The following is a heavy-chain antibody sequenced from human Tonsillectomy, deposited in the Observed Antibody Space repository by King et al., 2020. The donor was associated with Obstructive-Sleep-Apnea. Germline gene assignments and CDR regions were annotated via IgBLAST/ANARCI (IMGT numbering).Heavy chain of an antibody. CDR3: ARTTVTTYGYWYFDL. CDR1: GFSLSNARMG. J-gene: IGHJ2*01. D-gene: IGHD4-17*01. CDR2: IFSNDEK. V-gene: IGHV2-26*01. Sequence: VTLQESGPVLVKPTETLTLTCTVSGFSLSNARMGVSWIRQPPGKALEWLAHIFSNDEKSYSTSLKSRLTISKDTSKSQVVLTMTNMDPVDTATYYCARTTVTTYGYWYFDLWGRGTLVTVSS.